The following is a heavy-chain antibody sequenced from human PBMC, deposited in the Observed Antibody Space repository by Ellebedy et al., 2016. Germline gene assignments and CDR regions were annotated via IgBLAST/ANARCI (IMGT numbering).Heavy chain of an antibody. CDR2: MNTISGDT. V-gene: IGHV1-8*01. D-gene: IGHD2-2*01. CDR1: GYTFTSYD. J-gene: IGHJ6*02. CDR3: ARPRRAYSTTCPCPDMDV. Sequence: ASVKVSXXTSGYTFTSYDINWVRQATGQGLEWMGWMNTISGDTGYARKFQGRVTMTRDTSTSTAYMELSSLRSEDTAVYYCARPRRAYSTTCPCPDMDVWGQGTTVTVSS.